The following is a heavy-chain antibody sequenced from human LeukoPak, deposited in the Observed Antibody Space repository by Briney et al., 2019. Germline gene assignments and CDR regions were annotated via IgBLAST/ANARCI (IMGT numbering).Heavy chain of an antibody. D-gene: IGHD1-1*01. J-gene: IGHJ4*02. CDR1: GFTFSSYA. V-gene: IGHV3-64D*06. CDR2: ISSNGGSR. CDR3: VVQGWVFRAPTQYYFDY. Sequence: GGSLRLSCSASGFTFSSYAMHWVRQAPGKGLEYVSAISSNGGSRYYADSVKGRFTISRDNSKNTLYLQMSSLRAEDTAVYYCVVQGWVFRAPTQYYFDYWGQGTLVTVSS.